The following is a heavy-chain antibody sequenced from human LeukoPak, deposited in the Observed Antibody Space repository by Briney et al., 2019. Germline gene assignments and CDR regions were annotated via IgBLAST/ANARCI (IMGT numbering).Heavy chain of an antibody. Sequence: GSLRLSCAASEFTFFTYSMSWIRQPPGKGLEWIGEINHSGSTNYNPSLKSRVTISVDTSKNQFSLKLSSVTAADTAVYYCARVVTIFGVVPYYFDYWGQGTLVTVSS. CDR3: ARVVTIFGVVPYYFDY. D-gene: IGHD3-3*01. J-gene: IGHJ4*02. CDR2: INHSGST. CDR1: EFTFFTYS. V-gene: IGHV4-34*01.